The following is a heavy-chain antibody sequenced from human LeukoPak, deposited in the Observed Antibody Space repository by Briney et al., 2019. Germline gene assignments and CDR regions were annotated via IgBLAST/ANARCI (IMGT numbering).Heavy chain of an antibody. CDR2: INHSGST. D-gene: IGHD3-22*01. CDR3: ARGPHYYDSSGYYLDY. CDR1: GGSIGTNY. V-gene: IGHV4-34*01. Sequence: PSETLSLTCTVSGGSIGTNYWSWIRQPPGKGLEWIGEINHSGSTNYNPSLKSRVTISVDTSKNQFSLKLSSVTAADTAVYYCARGPHYYDSSGYYLDYWGQGTLVTVSS. J-gene: IGHJ4*02.